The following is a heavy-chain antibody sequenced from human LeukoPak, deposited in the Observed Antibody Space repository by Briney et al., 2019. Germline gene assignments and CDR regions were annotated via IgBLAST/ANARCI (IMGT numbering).Heavy chain of an antibody. J-gene: IGHJ1*01. CDR2: ISYDGSNK. CDR1: GFTFSSYA. D-gene: IGHD3-10*01. CDR3: ARPMVRGVSPFQH. Sequence: PGGSLRLSCAASGFTFSSYAMHWVRQAPGKGLEWVAVISYDGSNKYYADSVKGRFTISRDNSKNTLYLQMNSLRAEDTAVYYCARPMVRGVSPFQHWGQGTLVTVSS. V-gene: IGHV3-30-3*01.